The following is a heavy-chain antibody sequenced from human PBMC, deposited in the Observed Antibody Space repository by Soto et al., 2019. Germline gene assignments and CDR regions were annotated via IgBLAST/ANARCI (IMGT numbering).Heavy chain of an antibody. CDR2: ISAGGGST. V-gene: IGHV3-23*01. CDR1: GFTFSTYA. CDR3: AKRPIVRENQIDS. Sequence: GGSLRLSCAASGFTFSTYAMSWVRQASGKGLEWVSAISAGGGSTFYADSVKGRFTISRDNSMNTLYLQMNSLRAEDTAVYYCAKRPIVRENQIDSWGQGTLVTVSS. D-gene: IGHD1-26*01. J-gene: IGHJ4*02.